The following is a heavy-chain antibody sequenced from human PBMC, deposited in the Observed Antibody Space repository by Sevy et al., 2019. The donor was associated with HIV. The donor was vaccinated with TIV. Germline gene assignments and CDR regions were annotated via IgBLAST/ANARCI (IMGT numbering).Heavy chain of an antibody. CDR3: VKGGGDY. CDR1: EFTFSDYV. Sequence: GGSLRLSCTASEFTFSDYVMHWVRQTPGKGLEWVATINQDGSDRYYVDSVKGRFIVSRDNAKNSLFLQMNSLTDEDTAVYYCVKGGGDYWGQGALVTVSS. CDR2: INQDGSDR. J-gene: IGHJ4*02. D-gene: IGHD3-16*01. V-gene: IGHV3-7*01.